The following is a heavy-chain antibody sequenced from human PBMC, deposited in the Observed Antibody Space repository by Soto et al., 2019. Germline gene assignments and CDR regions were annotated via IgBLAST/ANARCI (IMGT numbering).Heavy chain of an antibody. J-gene: IGHJ5*02. CDR1: GGTFSSYA. Sequence: QVQLVQSGAEVKKPGSSVKVYCKASGGTFSSYAISWVRQAPGQGLEWMGGIIPIFGTANYAQKFQGRVTITADESTSTAYMELSSLRSEDTAVYYCAREGTGYYDSSGVSRFDPWGQGTLVTVSS. CDR2: IIPIFGTA. CDR3: AREGTGYYDSSGVSRFDP. D-gene: IGHD3-22*01. V-gene: IGHV1-69*01.